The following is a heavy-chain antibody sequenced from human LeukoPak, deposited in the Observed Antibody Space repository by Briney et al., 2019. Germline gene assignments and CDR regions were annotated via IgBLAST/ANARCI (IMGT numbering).Heavy chain of an antibody. J-gene: IGHJ5*02. CDR3: ARDRGRTGTHLSWFDP. D-gene: IGHD1-1*01. V-gene: IGHV3-23*01. CDR2: ISGSGGST. CDR1: GFTFSSYA. Sequence: GGSLRLSCAASGFTFSSYAMSWVRQAPGKGLEWVSAISGSGGSTYYADSVKGRFTISRDNSKNTLYLQMNSLRAEDTAVYYCARDRGRTGTHLSWFDPWGQGTLVTVSS.